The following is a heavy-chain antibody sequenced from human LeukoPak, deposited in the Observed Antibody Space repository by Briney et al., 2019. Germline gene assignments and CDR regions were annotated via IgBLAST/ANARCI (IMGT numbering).Heavy chain of an antibody. CDR1: GFTFTTYW. CDR2: INSDGSIT. V-gene: IGHV3-74*01. D-gene: IGHD6-13*01. CDR3: VKVEGSSWSIDY. J-gene: IGHJ4*02. Sequence: GGSLRLSCAASGFTFTTYWMHWVRQTPGKGLVWVSHINSDGSITSYADSVKGRFTISRDNAKNTLYLQMNSLRAEDTAVYYCVKVEGSSWSIDYWAREPWSPSPQ.